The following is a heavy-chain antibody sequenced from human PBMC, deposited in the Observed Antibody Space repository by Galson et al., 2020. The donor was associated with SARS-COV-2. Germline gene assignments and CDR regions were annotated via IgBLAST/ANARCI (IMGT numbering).Heavy chain of an antibody. D-gene: IGHD5-12*01. CDR2: IYYSAHDSENI. V-gene: IGHV4-59*01. CDR3: ASAGYTTDPFDY. Sequence: SETLSLTCTVSDASISDYYWSWIRQAPGQGLEWIGYIYYSAHDSENISYNPSLKSRVTISVDASRKQVSLKLGSVTAADTAIYFCASAGYTTDPFDYWGQGTLVTVSS. J-gene: IGHJ4*02. CDR1: DASISDYY.